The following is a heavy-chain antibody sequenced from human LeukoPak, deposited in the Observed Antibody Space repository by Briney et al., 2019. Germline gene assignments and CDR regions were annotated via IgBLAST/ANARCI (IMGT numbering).Heavy chain of an antibody. J-gene: IGHJ4*02. Sequence: SETLSLTCAVSGDSISSGGYSWNWIRQPPGKGLEWIGFIYYSGSTYYNPSLKSRVTISVDTSENQFSLKLSSVTAADTAVYYCATPGPRRYCSGGSCYRAHKEYYFDYWGQGTLVTVSS. D-gene: IGHD2-15*01. CDR1: GDSISSGGYS. V-gene: IGHV4-30-4*07. CDR2: IYYSGST. CDR3: ATPGPRRYCSGGSCYRAHKEYYFDY.